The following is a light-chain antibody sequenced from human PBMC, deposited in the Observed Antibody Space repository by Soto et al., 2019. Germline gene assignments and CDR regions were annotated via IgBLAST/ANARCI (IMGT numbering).Light chain of an antibody. J-gene: IGLJ2*01. CDR3: SSYTSRTTRV. Sequence: QSALTQPASVSGSPGQSITISCTGTISDIGAYNYVSWYQQHPGKAPKLMIYEVSNRPSGVSNRFSGSKSGNTASLTISGLQAEDEADYYCSSYTSRTTRVFGGGTQLTVL. CDR1: ISDIGAYNY. V-gene: IGLV2-14*01. CDR2: EVS.